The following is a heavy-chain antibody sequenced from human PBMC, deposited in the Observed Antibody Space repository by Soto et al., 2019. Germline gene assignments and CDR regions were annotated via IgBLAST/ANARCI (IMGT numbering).Heavy chain of an antibody. CDR3: ARDDDGWEVVTAPVYYYYGMDV. CDR2: ISYDGSNK. CDR1: GFTFSSYA. V-gene: IGHV3-30-3*01. D-gene: IGHD2-21*02. Sequence: SLRLSCAASGFTFSSYAMHWVRQAPGKGLEWVAVISYDGSNKYYADSVKGRFTISRDNSKNTLYLQMNSLRAEDTAVYYCARDDDGWEVVTAPVYYYYGMDVWGQGTTVTVSS. J-gene: IGHJ6*02.